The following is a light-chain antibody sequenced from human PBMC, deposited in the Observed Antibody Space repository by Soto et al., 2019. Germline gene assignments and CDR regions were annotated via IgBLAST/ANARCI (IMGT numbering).Light chain of an antibody. V-gene: IGLV1-47*01. CDR2: RNN. CDR1: SSNIGSNY. CDR3: AAWDDSVSVREVV. Sequence: QSVLTQPPSASGTPGQWVTISCSGSSSNIGSNYVYWYQQLPGTAPKLLIYRNNQRPSGVPDRFSGSKSGTSASLAISGLRSEDEADYYCAAWDDSVSVREVVFGGGTKRTVL. J-gene: IGLJ2*01.